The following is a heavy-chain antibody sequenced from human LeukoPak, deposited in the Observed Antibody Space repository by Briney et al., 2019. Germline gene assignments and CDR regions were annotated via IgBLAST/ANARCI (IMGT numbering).Heavy chain of an antibody. CDR1: GFTFSTYA. V-gene: IGHV3-23*01. CDR2: ISGRGTNT. D-gene: IGHD3-22*01. CDR3: ARAISTMIYYYMDV. J-gene: IGHJ6*03. Sequence: PGGSLRLSCVTSGFTFSTYAMSWVRQAPGKGLEWVSTISGRGTNTYYADSVKGRFTISRDNSKNTLYLQMNSLRAEDTAVYYCARAISTMIYYYMDVWGKGTMVTISS.